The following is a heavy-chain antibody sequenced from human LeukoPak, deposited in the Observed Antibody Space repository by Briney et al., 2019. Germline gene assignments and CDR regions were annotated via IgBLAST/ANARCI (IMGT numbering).Heavy chain of an antibody. V-gene: IGHV3-48*03. Sequence: AGGSLRLSCAASGFTFSNYEMNGVRQAPGKGLEWVSYISSSGSTIYYADSVKGRFTISRDNAKNSLYLQMNSLRAEDTAVYYCAKLGITMIGGVWGKGTTVTISS. CDR2: ISSSGSTI. D-gene: IGHD3-10*02. CDR3: AKLGITMIGGV. J-gene: IGHJ6*04. CDR1: GFTFSNYE.